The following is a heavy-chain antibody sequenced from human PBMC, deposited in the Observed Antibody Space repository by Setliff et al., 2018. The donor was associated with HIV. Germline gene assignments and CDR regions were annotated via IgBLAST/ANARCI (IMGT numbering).Heavy chain of an antibody. J-gene: IGHJ4*02. CDR2: FNPEDVET. CDR1: GYTLTEFS. CDR3: VKPYTGYYYDGSVYDDF. D-gene: IGHD3-22*01. Sequence: ASVKVSCKVSGYTLTEFSMHWVRQAPGKGLEWMGGFNPEDVETIYAQRFQGRFIISRDTSKNTLYLQMSSLRPDDTAIYYCVKPYTGYYYDGSVYDDFWGQGTLVTVSS. V-gene: IGHV1-24*01.